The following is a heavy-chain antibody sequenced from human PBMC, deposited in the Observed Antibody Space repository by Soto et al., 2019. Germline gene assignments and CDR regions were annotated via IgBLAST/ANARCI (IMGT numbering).Heavy chain of an antibody. J-gene: IGHJ5*02. V-gene: IGHV1-69*18. D-gene: IGHD3-10*01. Sequence: QVQLVQSGPEVKKPGSSVQISCKASGGTLGSYVFRWVLQATVHGLEWMGRITPVFVTTSYAQNFQDRLTVSADESTTTTHADLSGLTSDDTDVSYCGRGLTTDLWCQGTMFTVSS. CDR2: ITPVFVTT. CDR3: GRGLTTDL. CDR1: GGTLGSYV.